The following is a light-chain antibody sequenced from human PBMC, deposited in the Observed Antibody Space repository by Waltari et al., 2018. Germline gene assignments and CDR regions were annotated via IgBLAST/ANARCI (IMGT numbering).Light chain of an antibody. J-gene: IGLJ2*01. Sequence: QSALTQPASVSGSPGQSITISCTGTSSDVGGYNYVSWYQQNPGKAPKLMIYDVSKRPSGVSKRCSGSKSGNTASLTISGLQAEDEADYYCSSYTSSSTLVLFGGGTKLTVL. CDR1: SSDVGGYNY. V-gene: IGLV2-14*01. CDR2: DVS. CDR3: SSYTSSSTLVL.